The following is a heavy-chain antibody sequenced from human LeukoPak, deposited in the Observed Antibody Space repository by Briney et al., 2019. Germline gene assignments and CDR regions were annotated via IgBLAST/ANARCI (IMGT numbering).Heavy chain of an antibody. J-gene: IGHJ3*02. V-gene: IGHV1-69*04. Sequence: ASVKVSCKSSGGTFSSYAISWVRQAPGQGLEWMGRINVILDTANYAQEFQGRVTIIADISTSTSYMELSSLRSEDTAVYYCARDQGIGDASDIWGQGTMVTVSS. CDR1: GGTFSSYA. CDR3: ARDQGIGDASDI. CDR2: INVILDTA.